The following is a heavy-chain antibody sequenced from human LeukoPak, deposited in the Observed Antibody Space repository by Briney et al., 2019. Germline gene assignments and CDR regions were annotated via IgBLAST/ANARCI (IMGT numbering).Heavy chain of an antibody. D-gene: IGHD2-15*01. CDR1: GGSISSSSYY. CDR2: IYYSGST. V-gene: IGHV4-61*01. J-gene: IGHJ4*02. Sequence: SETLSLTCTVSGGSISSSSYYWSWVRQPPGKGLEWIGYIYYSGSTNYNPSLKSRVTISVDTSKNQFSLKLSSVTAADTAVYYCARGERYCSGGSCYGYFDYWGQGTLVTVSS. CDR3: ARGERYCSGGSCYGYFDY.